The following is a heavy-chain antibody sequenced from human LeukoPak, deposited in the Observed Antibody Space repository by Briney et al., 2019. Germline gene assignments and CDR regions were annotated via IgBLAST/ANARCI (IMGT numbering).Heavy chain of an antibody. CDR3: AREGYGDYLRAFDI. CDR2: ISAYNGNT. CDR1: GYNVNSYG. J-gene: IGHJ3*02. V-gene: IGHV1-18*01. Sequence: ASVKVSRKTSGYNVNSYGLSWVRQVPGQGLEWMGWISAYNGNTNYAQKVQGRVTMTTDTSTSTAYMELRSLRFDGTAVYYCAREGYGDYLRAFDIWGQGAIVTVSS. D-gene: IGHD4-17*01.